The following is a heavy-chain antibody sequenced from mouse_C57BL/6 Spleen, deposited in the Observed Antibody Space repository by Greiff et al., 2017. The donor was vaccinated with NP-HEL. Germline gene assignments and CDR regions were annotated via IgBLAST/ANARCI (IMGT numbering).Heavy chain of an antibody. J-gene: IGHJ3*01. CDR3: ARGRDDYDVGFAD. V-gene: IGHV1-47*01. Sequence: VQLQQSGAELVKPGASVKMSCKASGYTFTTYPIEWMKQTHGKSLEWIGNFHPYNDDTKYNEKFKGKATLTVEKSSSTVYLELSRLTSDDSAVYDCARGRDDYDVGFADWGQGTLVTVAA. D-gene: IGHD2-4*01. CDR2: FHPYNDDT. CDR1: GYTFTTYP.